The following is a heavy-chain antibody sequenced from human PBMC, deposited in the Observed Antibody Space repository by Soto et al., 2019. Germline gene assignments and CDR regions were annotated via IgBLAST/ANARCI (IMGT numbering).Heavy chain of an antibody. V-gene: IGHV1-58*02. CDR3: SADHPHTAIGWRV. CDR2: IDVASSGT. Sequence: ASVKVSCKASGFELGSLGIQFLRQTRGRGLQWTGWIDVASSGTTYARQFQLTVAFSSDMSSTTAHMHLYNLTPADTAVYFCSADHPHTAIGWRVWRQGTTVTVSS. CDR1: GFELGSLG. D-gene: IGHD6-19*01. J-gene: IGHJ6*02.